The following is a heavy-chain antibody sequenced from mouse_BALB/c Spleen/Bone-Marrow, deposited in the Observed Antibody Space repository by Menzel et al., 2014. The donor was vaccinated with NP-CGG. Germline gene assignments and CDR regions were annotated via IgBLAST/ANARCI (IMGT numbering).Heavy chain of an antibody. CDR2: IYPANVNT. CDR1: GFNIKDTY. Sequence: EAKLLESGAALVKPGASVTLSCTASGFNIKDTYMQWVKQRPEQGLEWIGRIYPANVNTKYDPKFKGKATITADPSSNTAYLQLSSLISEDTVVYYCDRRTLLRQAKDYWGQGTSANVSS. D-gene: IGHD1-2*01. J-gene: IGHJ4*01. V-gene: IGHV14-3*02. CDR3: DRRTLLRQAKDY.